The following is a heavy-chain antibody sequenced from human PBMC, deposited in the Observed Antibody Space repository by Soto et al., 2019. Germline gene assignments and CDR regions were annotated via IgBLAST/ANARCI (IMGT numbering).Heavy chain of an antibody. CDR1: GGSISSYY. CDR2: IYTSGST. J-gene: IGHJ3*02. V-gene: IGHV4-4*07. CDR3: ARGGSSGYYFRGAFDI. D-gene: IGHD3-22*01. Sequence: KTSETLSLTCTVSGGSISSYYWSWIRQPAGKGLEWIGRIYTSGSTNYNPSLKSRVTMSVDTSKNQFSLKPSSVTAADTAVYYCARGGSSGYYFRGAFDIWGQGTMVTVSS.